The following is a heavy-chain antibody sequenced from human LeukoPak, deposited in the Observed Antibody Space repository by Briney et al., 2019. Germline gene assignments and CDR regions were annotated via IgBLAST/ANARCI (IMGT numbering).Heavy chain of an antibody. CDR3: ARDSGGSSHFDY. D-gene: IGHD1-26*01. Sequence: ASVKVSCKASGGTFSSYAISWVRQAPGQGLEWMGGIIPIFGTANYAQKFQGRVTITADKSTSTAYMELSSLRSEDTAVYYCARDSGGSSHFDYWGQGTLVTVSS. V-gene: IGHV1-69*06. CDR1: GGTFSSYA. CDR2: IIPIFGTA. J-gene: IGHJ4*02.